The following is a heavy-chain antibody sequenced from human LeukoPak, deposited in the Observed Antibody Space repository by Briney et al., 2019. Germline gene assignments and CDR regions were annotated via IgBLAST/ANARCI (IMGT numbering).Heavy chain of an antibody. CDR2: INWNGGST. J-gene: IGHJ6*03. CDR1: GFTFSSYS. V-gene: IGHV3-20*04. Sequence: GGSLRLSCAASGFTFSSYSMNWVRQAPGKGLEWVSGINWNGGSTGYADSVKGRFTISRDNAKNSLYLQMNSLRAEDTALYYCARGSSGWYYYYYYMDVWGKGTTVTVSS. CDR3: ARGSSGWYYYYYYMDV. D-gene: IGHD6-19*01.